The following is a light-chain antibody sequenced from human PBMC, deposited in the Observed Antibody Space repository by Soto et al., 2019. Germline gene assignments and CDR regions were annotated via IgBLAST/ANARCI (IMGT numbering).Light chain of an antibody. CDR3: QQYASSPLLP. CDR2: GTS. CDR1: QTIGSTY. V-gene: IGKV3-20*01. Sequence: EIVLTQSPGTLSLSPGETATLSCRASQTIGSTYLAWYQQKPGQAPRLLIFGTSRWATGIPDRFSGSGSGTDFTLSISRLEPEDFAVYYCQQYASSPLLPFGGGTKVEIK. J-gene: IGKJ4*01.